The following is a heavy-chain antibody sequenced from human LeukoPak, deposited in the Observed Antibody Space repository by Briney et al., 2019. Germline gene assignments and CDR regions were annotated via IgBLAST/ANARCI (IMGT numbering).Heavy chain of an antibody. CDR3: VADLGDYADF. Sequence: SGGSLRLSCAASGFTFSRYWMHWVRQVPGEGLVWVSRIKTDGTYTSYADSVKGRFTISRDNAKSTLYLQMNSLRVEDTAVYYCVADLGDYADFWGQGTLVTVSS. V-gene: IGHV3-74*01. CDR2: IKTDGTYT. CDR1: GFTFSRYW. J-gene: IGHJ4*02.